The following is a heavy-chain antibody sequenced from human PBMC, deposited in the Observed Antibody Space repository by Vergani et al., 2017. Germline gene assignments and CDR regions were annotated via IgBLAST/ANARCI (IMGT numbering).Heavy chain of an antibody. CDR3: ARDRRIGATDYGMDV. CDR1: GFTFSDAW. CDR2: IWYDGSNK. V-gene: IGHV3-33*08. J-gene: IGHJ6*02. Sequence: VQLVESGGGLVKPGGSLTLSCAASGFTFSDAWMTWVRQAPGKGLEWVAVIWYDGSNKYYADSVKGRFTISRDNSKNTLYVQMNSLRAEDTAVYYCARDRRIGATDYGMDVWGQGTTVTVSS. D-gene: IGHD1-26*01.